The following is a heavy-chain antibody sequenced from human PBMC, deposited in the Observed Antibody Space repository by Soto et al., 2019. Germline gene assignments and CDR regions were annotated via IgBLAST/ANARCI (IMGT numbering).Heavy chain of an antibody. D-gene: IGHD2-2*01. CDR2: IITIFGTA. V-gene: IGHV1-69*12. CDR3: ASPRYCISTSCPPSSCRYYYYGLDV. J-gene: IGHJ6*02. CDR1: GGTFSSYA. Sequence: QVQLVQSGAEVKKPGSSVKVSCKASGGTFSSYAISWVRQAPGQGLEWMGGIITIFGTANYTQKFQGRATITADESTSTAYMDRTSLRSEDTAVYFCASPRYCISTSCPPSSCRYYYYGLDVWGQGTTVTVAS.